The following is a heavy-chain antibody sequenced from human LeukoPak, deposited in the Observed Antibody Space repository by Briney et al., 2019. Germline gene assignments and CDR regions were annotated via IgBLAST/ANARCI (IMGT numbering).Heavy chain of an antibody. D-gene: IGHD3-3*01. CDR1: GFTFSSYA. V-gene: IGHV3-23*01. J-gene: IGHJ2*01. CDR2: ISGSGGST. Sequence: GGSLRLSCAASGFTFSSYAMSWVRQAPGKGLEWVSAISGSGGSTYYADSVKGRFTISRDNSKNTLYLQMNSLRAEDTAVHYCAKYYQYDFWSGYSYFDLWGRGTLVTVSS. CDR3: AKYYQYDFWSGYSYFDL.